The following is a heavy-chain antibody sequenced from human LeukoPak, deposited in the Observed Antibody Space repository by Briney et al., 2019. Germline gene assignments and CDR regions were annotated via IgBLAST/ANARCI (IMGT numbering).Heavy chain of an antibody. CDR3: AGDSATGAPLDY. J-gene: IGHJ4*02. CDR2: INPSGGST. CDR1: GYTFTSYC. D-gene: IGHD1-14*01. V-gene: IGHV1-46*01. Sequence: ASVKVSCKASGYTFTSYCMHWVRQAPGQGLEWMGIINPSGGSTSYAQKFQGRVTMTRDTSTSTVYMELSSLRSEDTAVYYCAGDSATGAPLDYWGQGTLVTVSS.